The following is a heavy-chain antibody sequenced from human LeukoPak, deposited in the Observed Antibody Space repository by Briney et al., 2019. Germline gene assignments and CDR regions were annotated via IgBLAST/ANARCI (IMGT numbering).Heavy chain of an antibody. D-gene: IGHD3-16*02. CDR3: ARGFADFVWGSYPSSY. V-gene: IGHV3-74*01. Sequence: GGSLRLSCAASGFNFASHWMHWVRQTPGKGLVWVSRINSGGSGTSYADFVGGRFTISRDNAKNSLYLQMNSLRAEDTAVYYCARGFADFVWGSYPSSYWGQGILVTVSS. CDR1: GFNFASHW. J-gene: IGHJ4*02. CDR2: INSGGSGT.